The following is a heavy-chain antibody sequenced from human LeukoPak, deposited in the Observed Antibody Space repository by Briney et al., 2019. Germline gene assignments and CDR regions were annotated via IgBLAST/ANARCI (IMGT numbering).Heavy chain of an antibody. CDR2: ISYDGSNK. J-gene: IGHJ4*02. D-gene: IGHD6-13*01. CDR3: AKDLTLRGYSSSWLDY. CDR1: GFTFSSYG. V-gene: IGHV3-30*18. Sequence: GGSLRLSCAASGFTFSSYGMHWVRQAPGKGLEWVAVISYDGSNKYADSVKGRFTISRDNSKNTLYLQMNSLRAEDTAVYYCAKDLTLRGYSSSWLDYWGQGTLVTVSS.